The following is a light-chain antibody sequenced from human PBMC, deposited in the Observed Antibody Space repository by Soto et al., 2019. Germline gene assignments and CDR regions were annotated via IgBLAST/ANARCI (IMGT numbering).Light chain of an antibody. V-gene: IGKV3-15*01. CDR2: GAS. J-gene: IGKJ1*01. CDR1: QSVSSK. Sequence: EIVMTQSPATLSVSPGERATLSCRASQSVSSKLAWYRQKPGQAPRLLIYGASTRATGIPARFSGSGYGTEFTLTISSLQSEDFAVYYCQQYNNGPPWTFGQGTKVEFK. CDR3: QQYNNGPPWT.